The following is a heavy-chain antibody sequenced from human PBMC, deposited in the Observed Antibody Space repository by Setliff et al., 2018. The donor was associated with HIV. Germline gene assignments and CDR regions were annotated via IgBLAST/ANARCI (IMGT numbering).Heavy chain of an antibody. Sequence: PSETLSLTCTVSGYSMSGGYNWGWIRQSPEKGLEWIGNIYHVGTTYYDPSLKSRVTISVDTSKNQFSLKLSSVTAADTAVYYCARGPLDSSGYRSDAFDIWGQGTMVTVSS. D-gene: IGHD3-22*01. CDR1: GYSMSGGYN. CDR3: ARGPLDSSGYRSDAFDI. J-gene: IGHJ3*02. V-gene: IGHV4-38-2*02. CDR2: IYHVGTT.